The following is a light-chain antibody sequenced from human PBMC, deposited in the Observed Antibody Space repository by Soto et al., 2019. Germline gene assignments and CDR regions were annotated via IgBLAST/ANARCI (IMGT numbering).Light chain of an antibody. J-gene: IGKJ2*01. Sequence: DIQMTQSPSTLSASVGDRVTITCRASKSISSWLAWYQQKPGKAPKLLIYKASSLESGVPTRFSGSGSGTELTLTISSLQPDDFATYYCQQYNSYPMYTFGQGTKLEIK. CDR1: KSISSW. CDR3: QQYNSYPMYT. CDR2: KAS. V-gene: IGKV1-5*03.